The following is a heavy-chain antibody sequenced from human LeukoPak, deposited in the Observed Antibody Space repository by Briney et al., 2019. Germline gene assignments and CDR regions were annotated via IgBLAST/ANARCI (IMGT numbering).Heavy chain of an antibody. D-gene: IGHD1-26*01. CDR3: AKDRGGSYLDFDY. J-gene: IGHJ4*02. CDR1: GLTFSSYV. V-gene: IGHV3-23*01. Sequence: GGSLRLSCAASGLTFSSYVMSWVRQAPGKGLEWVSAISGSGGSTYYADSVKGRFTISRDNSKNTLYLQMNSLRAEDTAVYYCAKDRGGSYLDFDYWGQGTLVTASS. CDR2: ISGSGGST.